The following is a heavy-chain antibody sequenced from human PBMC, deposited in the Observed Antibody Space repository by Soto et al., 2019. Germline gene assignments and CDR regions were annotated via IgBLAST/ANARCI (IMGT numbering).Heavy chain of an antibody. Sequence: HPGGSLRLSCAASGFTVSSNYMSWVRQAPGKGLEWVSVIYSGGSTYYADSVKGRFTISRDNSKNTLYLQMNSLRAEDTAVYYCARDRAYDSSGFYYYYGMDVWGQGTTVTVSS. CDR2: IYSGGST. CDR3: ARDRAYDSSGFYYYYGMDV. V-gene: IGHV3-53*01. J-gene: IGHJ6*02. D-gene: IGHD3-22*01. CDR1: GFTVSSNY.